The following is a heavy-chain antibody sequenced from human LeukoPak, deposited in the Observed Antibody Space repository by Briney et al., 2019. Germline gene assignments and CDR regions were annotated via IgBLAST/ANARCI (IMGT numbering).Heavy chain of an antibody. CDR2: INPSAGNT. Sequence: GASVKVSCKAFGYTFTNYYMHWVRQAPGQGLEWMGIINPSAGNTGFTQKFQGRVTMTRDASTSTVYMELSSLTSEDTAVYYCARAYYYGSGSSDYWGQGTLVTVSS. CDR1: GYTFTNYY. V-gene: IGHV1-46*01. J-gene: IGHJ4*02. CDR3: ARAYYYGSGSSDY. D-gene: IGHD3-10*01.